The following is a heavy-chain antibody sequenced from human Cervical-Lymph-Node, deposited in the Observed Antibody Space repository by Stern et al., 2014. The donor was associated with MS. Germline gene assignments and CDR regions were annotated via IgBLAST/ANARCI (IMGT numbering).Heavy chain of an antibody. Sequence: VQLEESGPGLVKPSETLSLTCSVSGGSISSYYWNWIRQPPGKGLEWIANVHYSGTTNYNPSPKSSVTILLDPPTNKISLKLPSVTAADTAVYYCAGSGTYYPDYWGQGILVTVSS. CDR1: GGSISSYY. D-gene: IGHD3-3*01. CDR3: AGSGTYYPDY. V-gene: IGHV4-59*08. CDR2: VHYSGTT. J-gene: IGHJ4*02.